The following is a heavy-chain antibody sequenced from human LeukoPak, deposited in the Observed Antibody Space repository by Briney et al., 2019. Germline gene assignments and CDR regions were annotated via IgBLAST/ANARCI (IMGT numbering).Heavy chain of an antibody. CDR1: GDSVSSNSAA. CDR3: ALTLHNWFDP. D-gene: IGHD1-26*01. Sequence: SQTLSLTCAIPGDSVSSNSAAWSWIRQSPSRGLEWLGRTYYRSKWYNDYAVSMKSRITINPDTSKNQFSLQLNSVTPEDTAVYYCALTLHNWFDPWGQGTLVTVSS. CDR2: TYYRSKWYN. J-gene: IGHJ5*02. V-gene: IGHV6-1*01.